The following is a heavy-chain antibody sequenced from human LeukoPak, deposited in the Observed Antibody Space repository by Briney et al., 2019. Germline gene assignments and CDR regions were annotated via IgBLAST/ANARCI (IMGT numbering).Heavy chain of an antibody. J-gene: IGHJ4*02. CDR3: ARRHIVVVTATYYFDY. CDR2: IYYSGTT. CDR1: GGSINNYY. D-gene: IGHD2-21*02. V-gene: IGHV4-59*12. Sequence: SETLSLTCTVSGGSINNYYWSWIRQPPGKGLECVGYIYYSGTTTYNPSLKSRVTISVDTSKNQFSLKLSSVTAADTAVYYCARRHIVVVTATYYFDYWGQGTLVTVSS.